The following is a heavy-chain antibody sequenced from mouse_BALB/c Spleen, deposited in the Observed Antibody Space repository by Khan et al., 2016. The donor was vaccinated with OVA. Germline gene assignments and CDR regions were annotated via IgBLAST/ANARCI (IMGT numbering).Heavy chain of an antibody. J-gene: IGHJ1*01. V-gene: IGHV3-2*02. CDR3: ARRYYYGDWYFDV. D-gene: IGHD1-1*01. CDR1: GYSITSDYA. Sequence: EVQLQESGPGLVKPSQSLSLTCTVTGYSITSDYAWNWIRQFPGNKLEWMGYISYSGSANYNPSLKSRISITRDTSENQFFLQLNSVTTEDSATYYSARRYYYGDWYFDVWGAGTTVTVSS. CDR2: ISYSGSA.